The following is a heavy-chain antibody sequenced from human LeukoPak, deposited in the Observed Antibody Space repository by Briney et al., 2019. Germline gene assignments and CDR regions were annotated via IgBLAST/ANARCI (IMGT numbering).Heavy chain of an antibody. CDR2: ISGSGGIT. CDR3: AREAYGYCSSTSCPTYYFDY. CDR1: GFTFSSYT. V-gene: IGHV3-23*01. J-gene: IGHJ4*02. D-gene: IGHD2-2*01. Sequence: PGGSLRLSCAASGFTFSSYTMSWVRQTPGKGLEWVSSISGSGGITYYADSVKGRFTISRDSSKNTLYLQMNSLRAEDTAVYYCAREAYGYCSSTSCPTYYFDYWGQGTLVTVSS.